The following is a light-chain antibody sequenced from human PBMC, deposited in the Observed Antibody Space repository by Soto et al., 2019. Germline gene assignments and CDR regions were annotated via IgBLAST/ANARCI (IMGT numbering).Light chain of an antibody. Sequence: DIQMTQSPSTLSASVGDRVTITCRASQSISTWLAWYQQKPGEAPKLLTYKASSLESGVPSRFSGGGSGTEFTPTISSLQPDDFATYFCQQYSSYSWTFGQGTMVEVK. J-gene: IGKJ1*01. V-gene: IGKV1-5*03. CDR2: KAS. CDR1: QSISTW. CDR3: QQYSSYSWT.